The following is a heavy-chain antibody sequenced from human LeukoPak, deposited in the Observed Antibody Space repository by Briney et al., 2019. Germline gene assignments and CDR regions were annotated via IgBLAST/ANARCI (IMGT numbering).Heavy chain of an antibody. CDR1: GDSFTGYW. V-gene: IGHV5-51*01. D-gene: IGHD3-16*01. J-gene: IGHJ6*03. Sequence: GESLKISCKGSGDSFTGYWIGWVRQMPGKGLEWMGIIYPGDSDTRYSPSFQGQVTLSADKSLSTAYLQWSSLKASDTAMYYCARLGGVTTLEAPYYYYMDVWGKGTTVTVSS. CDR2: IYPGDSDT. CDR3: ARLGGVTTLEAPYYYYMDV.